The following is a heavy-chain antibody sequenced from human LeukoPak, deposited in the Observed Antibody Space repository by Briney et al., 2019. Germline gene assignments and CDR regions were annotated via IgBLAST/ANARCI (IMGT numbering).Heavy chain of an antibody. J-gene: IGHJ5*02. CDR3: AKDRYCSSATCYSPFDP. V-gene: IGHV3-9*01. CDR1: GFTFDDYA. D-gene: IGHD2-2*01. Sequence: GGSLRLSCAASGFTFDDYAMHWVRQAPGKGLEWVSGISWNSGYIVYADSVKGRFTISRDNAKNSLYLQMNSLRAEDTALYYCAKDRYCSSATCYSPFDPWGQGTLVTVSS. CDR2: ISWNSGYI.